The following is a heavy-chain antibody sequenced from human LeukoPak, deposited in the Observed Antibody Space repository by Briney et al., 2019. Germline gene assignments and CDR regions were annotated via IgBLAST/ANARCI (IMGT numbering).Heavy chain of an antibody. CDR2: FDPEDGET. CDR1: GYTLTELS. Sequence: ASVKVSCKVSGYTLTELSMHWVRQAPGKGLEWMGGFDPEDGETIYAQKFQGRVTMTEDTSTDTAYMELSSLRSEDAAVYYCATGVVVVAARRGNDYWGQGTLVSVSS. J-gene: IGHJ4*02. D-gene: IGHD2-15*01. CDR3: ATGVVVVAARRGNDY. V-gene: IGHV1-24*01.